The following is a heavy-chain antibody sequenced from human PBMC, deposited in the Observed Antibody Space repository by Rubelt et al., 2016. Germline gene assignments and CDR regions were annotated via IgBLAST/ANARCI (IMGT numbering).Heavy chain of an antibody. CDR1: GGSVTSGSYY. CDR3: ARKSASHKGSDP. CDR2: IYYNGIT. Sequence: QVQLQESGPGLVKPSETLSLTCTVSGGSVTSGSYYVSWIRQPPGKGLELIGYIYYNGITNYNPSLKSRVTISVDTSKNQFSRRLNSVTTADTAVYYCARKSASHKGSDPWGQGTLVTVSS. J-gene: IGHJ5*02. V-gene: IGHV4-61*01.